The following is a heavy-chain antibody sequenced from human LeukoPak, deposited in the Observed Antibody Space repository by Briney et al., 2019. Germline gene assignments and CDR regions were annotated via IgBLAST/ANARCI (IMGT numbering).Heavy chain of an antibody. V-gene: IGHV3-66*02. J-gene: IGHJ4*02. D-gene: IGHD5-18*01. CDR3: ARDGRGDLTWIQLWSPFDY. CDR2: IYSGGST. CDR1: GFTVSSNY. Sequence: GGSLRLSCAASGFTVSSNYMSWVRQAPGKGLEWVSVIYSGGSTYYADSVKGRFTISRDNSKNTLYLQTNSLRTEDTAVYYCARDGRGDLTWIQLWSPFDYWGQGALVTASS.